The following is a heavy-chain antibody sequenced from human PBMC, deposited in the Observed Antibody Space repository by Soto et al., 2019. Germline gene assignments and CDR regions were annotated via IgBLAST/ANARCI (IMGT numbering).Heavy chain of an antibody. V-gene: IGHV3-9*01. J-gene: IGHJ5*02. CDR1: GFTFDDYA. CDR2: ISWNSGSI. Sequence: EVQLVESGGGLVQPGRSLRLSCAASGFTFDDYAMHWVRQAPGKGLEWVSGISWNSGSIGYADSVKGRFTISRDNAKNSLYLQMNSLRAEDTALYYCAKGIVGATINWFDPWGQGTLVTVCS. D-gene: IGHD1-26*01. CDR3: AKGIVGATINWFDP.